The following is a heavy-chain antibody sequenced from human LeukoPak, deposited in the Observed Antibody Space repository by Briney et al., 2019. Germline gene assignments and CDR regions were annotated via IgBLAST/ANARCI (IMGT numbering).Heavy chain of an antibody. CDR2: IYYSGST. J-gene: IGHJ6*02. V-gene: IGHV4-59*01. D-gene: IGHD4-23*01. CDR1: GGSISSYY. Sequence: PSETLSLTCTISGGSISSYYWSWIRQPPGKGLEWIGYIYYSGSTNYNPSLKSRVTISVDTSKNQFSLKLSSVTAADTAVYYCARGCSPNDYGGNFQPPPDLRSYYYGMDVWGQGTTVTVSS. CDR3: ARGCSPNDYGGNFQPPPDLRSYYYGMDV.